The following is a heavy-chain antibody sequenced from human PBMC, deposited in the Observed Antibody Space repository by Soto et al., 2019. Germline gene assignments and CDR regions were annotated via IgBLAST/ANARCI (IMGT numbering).Heavy chain of an antibody. Sequence: EVQLLESGGALVQPGGSLRLSCAASGFTFSSCAMSWVRQAPGKGLEWVSGISDSGDRTYYADSVKGRFTISRDNSKNTLYLQMNSLRAEDTAVYYCAKPRAVAGTSFFDYWGQGTLVTVSS. CDR1: GFTFSSCA. CDR3: AKPRAVAGTSFFDY. CDR2: ISDSGDRT. V-gene: IGHV3-23*01. D-gene: IGHD6-19*01. J-gene: IGHJ4*02.